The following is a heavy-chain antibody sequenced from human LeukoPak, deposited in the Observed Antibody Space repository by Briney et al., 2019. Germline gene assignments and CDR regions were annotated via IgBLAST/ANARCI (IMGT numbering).Heavy chain of an antibody. V-gene: IGHV4-59*08. CDR3: ARHPDRRQVAL. D-gene: IGHD1-14*01. Sequence: PSETLSLTCTVSGGSISDYYWSWIRQPPGKGLEWIAYIFYSGSTSYNPSLMSRVTISVDTSKNQFSLKLTSVTAADTAVYYCARHPDRRQVALWGQGTLVTVSS. CDR1: GGSISDYY. CDR2: IFYSGST. J-gene: IGHJ4*02.